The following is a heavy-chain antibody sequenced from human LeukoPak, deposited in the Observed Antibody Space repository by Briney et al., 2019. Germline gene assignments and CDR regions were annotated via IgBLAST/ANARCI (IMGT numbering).Heavy chain of an antibody. CDR1: TFTFSSYE. CDR2: ISRSGSTI. V-gene: IGHV3-48*03. CDR3: ASGYDLPY. Sequence: GGSLRLSCAASTFTFSSYEINWVRQAPGKGLGWISYISRSGSTIYYADSVKGRFTISRDNAKNSLYLQMNSLRAEDTAVYYCASGYDLPYWGQGTLVTVSS. D-gene: IGHD5-12*01. J-gene: IGHJ4*02.